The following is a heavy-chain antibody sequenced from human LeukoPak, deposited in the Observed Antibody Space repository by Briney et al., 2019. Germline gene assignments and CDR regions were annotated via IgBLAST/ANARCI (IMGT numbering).Heavy chain of an antibody. D-gene: IGHD3-3*01. CDR3: ARGHDFWSGYCLDY. J-gene: IGHJ4*02. CDR1: GGSISSYY. Sequence: PSGTLSLTCTVSGGSISSYYWGWIRQPPGKGLEWIGSIYYSGSTYYNPSLKSRVTISVGTSKNQFSLKLSSVTAADTAVYYCARGHDFWSGYCLDYWGQGTLVTVSS. CDR2: IYYSGST. V-gene: IGHV4-39*07.